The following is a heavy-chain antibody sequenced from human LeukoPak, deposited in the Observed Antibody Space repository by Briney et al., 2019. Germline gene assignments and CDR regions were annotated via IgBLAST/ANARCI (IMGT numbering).Heavy chain of an antibody. Sequence: ASVKVSCKASGYTFTSYGISWVRQAPGQGLEWMGWISAYNGNTNYAQKLQGRVTMTTDTSTSTAYMELRSLRSDDAAVYYCARGVVVIYSDYYYMDVGGNETTVIVAS. V-gene: IGHV1-18*01. D-gene: IGHD3-22*01. J-gene: IGHJ6*03. CDR3: ARGVVVIYSDYYYMDV. CDR1: GYTFTSYG. CDR2: ISAYNGNT.